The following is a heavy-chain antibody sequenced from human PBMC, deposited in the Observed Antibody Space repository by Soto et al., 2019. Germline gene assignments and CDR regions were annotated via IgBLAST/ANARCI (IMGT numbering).Heavy chain of an antibody. CDR1: GYTFTSYG. D-gene: IGHD3-10*01. V-gene: IGHV1-18*01. J-gene: IGHJ4*02. CDR3: ARGQLITMVRGVRAWPPDY. CDR2: ISAYNGNT. Sequence: ASVNVSCKASGYTFTSYGISWVRQAPGQGLEWMGWISAYNGNTNYAQKLQGRVTMTTDTSTSTAYMELRSLRSDDTAVYYCARGQLITMVRGVRAWPPDYWGQGTLVTVSS.